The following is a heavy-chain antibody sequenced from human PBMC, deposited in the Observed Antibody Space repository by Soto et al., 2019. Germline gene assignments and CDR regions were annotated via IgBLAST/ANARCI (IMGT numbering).Heavy chain of an antibody. CDR2: IYSGGST. Sequence: EVPLVESGGGLVQPGGSLRLSCAASGFTVSSNYMSWVRQAPGKGLEWVSVIYSGGSTYYADSVKGRFTISRDNSKNTLYLQMNSLRAEDTAVYYCARVFGSGSYYYYYGMDVWGQGTTVTVSS. V-gene: IGHV3-66*01. CDR3: ARVFGSGSYYYYYGMDV. CDR1: GFTVSSNY. D-gene: IGHD1-26*01. J-gene: IGHJ6*02.